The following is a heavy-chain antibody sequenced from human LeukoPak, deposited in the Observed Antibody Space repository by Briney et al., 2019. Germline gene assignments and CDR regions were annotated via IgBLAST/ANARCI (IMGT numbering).Heavy chain of an antibody. CDR3: AGDRAAAAILTTGY. V-gene: IGHV4-59*01. CDR2: VYYSGST. D-gene: IGHD6-13*01. CDR1: GGSISSYY. J-gene: IGHJ4*02. Sequence: PSETLSLTCTVSGGSISSYYWSWIRQPPGKGLEWIGYVYYSGSTNYNPSLKSRVTISVDTSKNQFSLKLSSVTAADTAVYYCAGDRAAAAILTTGYWAQGTLVTVSS.